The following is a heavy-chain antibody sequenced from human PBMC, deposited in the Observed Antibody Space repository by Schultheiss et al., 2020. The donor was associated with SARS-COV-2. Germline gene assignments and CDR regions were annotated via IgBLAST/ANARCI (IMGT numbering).Heavy chain of an antibody. J-gene: IGHJ6*02. Sequence: SQTLSLTCAVYGGSFSGYYWSWIRQPPGKGLEWIGEINHSGSTNYNPSLKSRVTISVDTSKNQFSLKLSSVTAADTAVYYCARVSYYYYGMDVWGQGTTVTVSS. CDR2: INHSGST. CDR3: ARVSYYYYGMDV. CDR1: GGSFSGYY. V-gene: IGHV4-34*01.